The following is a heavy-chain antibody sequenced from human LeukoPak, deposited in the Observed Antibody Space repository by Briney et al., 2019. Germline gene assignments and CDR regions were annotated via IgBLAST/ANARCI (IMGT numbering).Heavy chain of an antibody. D-gene: IGHD3-10*01. CDR3: ARVGSGSYYTPDY. Sequence: SETLSLTCAVYGGSFSGYYWSWIRQPPGKGLEWIGYIYYSGSTNYNPSLKSRVTISVDTSKNQFSLKLSSVTAADTAVYYCARVGSGSYYTPDYWGQGTLVTVSS. CDR2: IYYSGST. V-gene: IGHV4-59*01. CDR1: GGSFSGYY. J-gene: IGHJ4*02.